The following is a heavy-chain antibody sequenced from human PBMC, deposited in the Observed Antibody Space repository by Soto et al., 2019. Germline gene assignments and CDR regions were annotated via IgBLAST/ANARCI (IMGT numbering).Heavy chain of an antibody. CDR3: AMVDVYVTPSTQEY. V-gene: IGHV1-18*01. D-gene: IGHD3-16*01. Sequence: QVQLVQSGAEVKNPGASVKVSCKASGYSFTRYGIGWARQAPGQGLEWMGWINAYNGNTNYAQNLQGRLNLTTDTSTNTDYMELRSLRSNDTAIYYCAMVDVYVTPSTQEYWGQGTTVTVSS. CDR2: INAYNGNT. J-gene: IGHJ6*02. CDR1: GYSFTRYG.